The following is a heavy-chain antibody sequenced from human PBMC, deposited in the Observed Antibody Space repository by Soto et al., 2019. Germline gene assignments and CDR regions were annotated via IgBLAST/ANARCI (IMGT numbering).Heavy chain of an antibody. CDR1: GFTLSDYY. J-gene: IGHJ2*01. CDR2: MSSSGSYR. Sequence: QVQLVESGGGLVKPGGSLRLSCAASGFTLSDYYMSWIRQAPGKGLEWVLYMSSSGSYRNHADSVKGRFTMSRDNGKNSVYLQMNSLRAEDTAVYYCARNGIAVSSSDWYFDLWGRGTLVTVSS. CDR3: ARNGIAVSSSDWYFDL. V-gene: IGHV3-11*05. D-gene: IGHD6-19*01.